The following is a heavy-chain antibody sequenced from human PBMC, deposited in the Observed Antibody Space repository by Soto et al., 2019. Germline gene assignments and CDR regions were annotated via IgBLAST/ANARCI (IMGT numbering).Heavy chain of an antibody. J-gene: IGHJ4*02. CDR1: GYSISNGYW. CDR2: VHHSGST. V-gene: IGHV4-4*02. CDR3: GRNGHYWADH. D-gene: IGHD4-17*01. Sequence: QVQLQESGPGLVKPSGTLSLTCAVSGYSISNGYWWTWVRQTPGKGLEWIGEVHHSGSTSYNPSLESRVTISVDKSKNQFSLSLRSLTAADTATYYCGRNGHYWADHWGQGSLVTVSS.